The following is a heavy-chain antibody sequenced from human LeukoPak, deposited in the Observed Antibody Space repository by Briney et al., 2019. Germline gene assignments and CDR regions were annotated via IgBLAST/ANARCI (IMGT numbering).Heavy chain of an antibody. D-gene: IGHD2-15*01. CDR3: ARDLQLKYCSGGSCYSPYYYYYMDV. CDR1: GYTFTGYY. CDR2: INPNSGGT. V-gene: IGHV1-2*02. Sequence: ASVKVSCKASGYTFTGYYMHWVRQAPGQGLEWMGWINPNSGGTNYAQKFQGRVTMTRDTSISTAYMELSRLRSDDTAVYYCARDLQLKYCSGGSCYSPYYYYYMDVWGKGTTVTVSS. J-gene: IGHJ6*03.